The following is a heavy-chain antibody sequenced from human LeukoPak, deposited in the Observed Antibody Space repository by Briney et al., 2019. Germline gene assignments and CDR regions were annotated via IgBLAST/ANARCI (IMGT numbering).Heavy chain of an antibody. CDR1: GGSFSGYY. V-gene: IGHV4-34*01. J-gene: IGHJ4*02. CDR3: ARGLGSYYFDY. CDR2: INHSGST. D-gene: IGHD3-16*01. Sequence: PSETLSLTCAVYGGSFSGYYWSWIRQPPGKGLEWIGEINHSGSTNYNPSLKSRVTISVDTSKNQFSLKLSSVTAVDTAVYYCARGLGSYYFDYWGQGTLVTVSS.